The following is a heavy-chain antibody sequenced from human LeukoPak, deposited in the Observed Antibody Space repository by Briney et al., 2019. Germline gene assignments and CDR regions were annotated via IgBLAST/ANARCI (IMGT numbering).Heavy chain of an antibody. V-gene: IGHV4-38-2*02. J-gene: IGHJ4*02. CDR2: IYHSGST. Sequence: SETLSLTCIVSGYSTSSGYYWGWIRQPPGKGLEWIGSIYHSGSTDYNPSLKSRVTISVDTSKNQFSLKLRSVTAADTAVYYCARERSIANDYWGQGTLVTVSS. CDR3: ARERSIANDY. D-gene: IGHD6-6*01. CDR1: GYSTSSGYY.